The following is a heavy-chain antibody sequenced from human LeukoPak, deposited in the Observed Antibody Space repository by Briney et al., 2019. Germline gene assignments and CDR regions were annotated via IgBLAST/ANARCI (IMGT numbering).Heavy chain of an antibody. V-gene: IGHV4-34*01. Sequence: SETLSLTCAVYGGSFSGYYWSWIRQPPGKGLEWIGEINHSGSTNYNPSLKSRVTISVGTSKNQFSLKLSSVTAADTAVYYCARDLTTLYDSSGYYSDAFDIWGQGTMVTVSS. J-gene: IGHJ3*02. CDR1: GGSFSGYY. CDR3: ARDLTTLYDSSGYYSDAFDI. D-gene: IGHD3-22*01. CDR2: INHSGST.